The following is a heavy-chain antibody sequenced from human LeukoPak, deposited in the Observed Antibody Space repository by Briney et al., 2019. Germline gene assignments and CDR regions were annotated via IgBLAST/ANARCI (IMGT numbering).Heavy chain of an antibody. J-gene: IGHJ4*02. CDR3: ARQVGSGVAARGRLPKIFDY. V-gene: IGHV4-39*01. CDR2: IYYSGST. Sequence: SETLSLTCTVSGGSISSSSYYWGWIRQPPGKGLEWIGIIYYSGSTYYNPSLKSRVTISVDTSKNQFSLKLSSVTAADTAVYYCARQVGSGVAARGRLPKIFDYWGQGTLVTVSS. CDR1: GGSISSSSYY. D-gene: IGHD6-6*01.